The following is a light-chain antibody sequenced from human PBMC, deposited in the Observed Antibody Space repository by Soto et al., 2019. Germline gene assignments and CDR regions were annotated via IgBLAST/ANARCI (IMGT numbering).Light chain of an antibody. CDR1: SSDVGGYNY. Sequence: QSALTQPASGSGSPGQSITISCIGTSSDVGGYNYVSWYQQHPGKAPKLMIYEVCNRPSGVSNRFSGSKSGNTASLTISGLQAEDEADYYCSSYTGSSTPYVFGTGTKLTVL. J-gene: IGLJ1*01. CDR2: EVC. V-gene: IGLV2-14*01. CDR3: SSYTGSSTPYV.